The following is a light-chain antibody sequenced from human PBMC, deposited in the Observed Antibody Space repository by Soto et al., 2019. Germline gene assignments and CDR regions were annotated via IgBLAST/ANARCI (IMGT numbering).Light chain of an antibody. CDR2: GAS. CDR3: QQHNQWPIT. Sequence: EILMTQSPATLSVSPGDRATLSCRASQSVSNNLAWYQQRPGQAPRLLIYGASTRATGIPARFSGSGSGTEFTLTISSLQSEDSAVYYCQQHNQWPITFGQGTRLEIK. CDR1: QSVSNN. J-gene: IGKJ5*01. V-gene: IGKV3-15*01.